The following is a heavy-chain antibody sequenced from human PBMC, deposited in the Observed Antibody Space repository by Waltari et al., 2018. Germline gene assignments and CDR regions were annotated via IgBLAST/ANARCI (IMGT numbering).Heavy chain of an antibody. J-gene: IGHJ4*02. CDR3: ARLSYSGSYPLFDY. CDR2: IYYSGST. V-gene: IGHV4-59*01. Sequence: QVQLQESGPGLVKPSETLSLTCTVSGGSNSSYYWSWIRQPPGKGLEWIGDIYYSGSTNYNPSLKSRVTISVDTSKNQFSLKLSSVTAADTAVYYCARLSYSGSYPLFDYWGQGTLVTVSS. D-gene: IGHD1-26*01. CDR1: GGSNSSYY.